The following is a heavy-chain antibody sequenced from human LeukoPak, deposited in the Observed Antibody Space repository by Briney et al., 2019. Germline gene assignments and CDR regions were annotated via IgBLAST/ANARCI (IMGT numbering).Heavy chain of an antibody. CDR1: GCTFSRYW. D-gene: IGHD2-2*01. CDR3: ARALPAAKFYFNS. V-gene: IGHV3-7*04. CDR2: IKEDGGEK. Sequence: GGSLRLSCAASGCTFSRYWMSWVRQAPGKGLEWVANIKEDGGEKYYVDSVKGRFTISRDNAKNSLHLQMNSLRAEDTAVYYCARALPAAKFYFNSWGQGTLVTVSS. J-gene: IGHJ4*02.